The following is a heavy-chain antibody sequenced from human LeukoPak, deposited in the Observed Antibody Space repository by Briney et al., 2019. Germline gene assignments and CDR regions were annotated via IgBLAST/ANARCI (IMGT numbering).Heavy chain of an antibody. J-gene: IGHJ3*02. CDR2: ISYDGSNK. D-gene: IGHD6-13*01. Sequence: PGGSLRLSCAASGFTFSSYGMHWVRQAPGKGLEWVAVISYDGSNKYYADSVKGRFTISRDNSKNTLYLQMNSLGAEDTAVYYCAKDYSSSWYLEAFDIWGQGTMVTVSS. V-gene: IGHV3-30*18. CDR3: AKDYSSSWYLEAFDI. CDR1: GFTFSSYG.